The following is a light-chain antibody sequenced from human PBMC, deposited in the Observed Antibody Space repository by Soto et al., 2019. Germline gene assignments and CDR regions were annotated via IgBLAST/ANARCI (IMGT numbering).Light chain of an antibody. CDR3: QQYNNWPPWT. CDR2: GAS. CDR1: QSVTSN. V-gene: IGKV3-15*01. Sequence: EFVLTQSPATLSVSPGDRATLSCRASQSVTSNLAWYQQKPGQAPRLLIYGASTRATGIPARFSGSGSGTEFTLTISSLQSEDFTIYYCQQYNNWPPWTFGQGTKVDIK. J-gene: IGKJ1*01.